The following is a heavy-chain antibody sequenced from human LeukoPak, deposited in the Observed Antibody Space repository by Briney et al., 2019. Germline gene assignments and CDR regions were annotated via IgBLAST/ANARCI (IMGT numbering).Heavy chain of an antibody. D-gene: IGHD2-2*01. CDR2: IIPIFGTA. CDR3: ARDLGPYCSSTSCYGYYYYMDV. Sequence: SVKVSCKASGGTFSSYAISWVRQAPGQGLEWMGGIIPIFGTANYAQKFQGRVTITADESTSTAYMELSRLRSDDTAVYYCARDLGPYCSSTSCYGYYYYMDVWGKGTTVTISS. V-gene: IGHV1-69*01. CDR1: GGTFSSYA. J-gene: IGHJ6*03.